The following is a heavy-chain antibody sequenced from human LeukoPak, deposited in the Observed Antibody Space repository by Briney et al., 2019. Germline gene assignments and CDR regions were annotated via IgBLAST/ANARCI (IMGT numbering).Heavy chain of an antibody. CDR3: AKSSGYSYDTHFDY. J-gene: IGHJ4*02. CDR1: GFTFSSYA. CDR2: ISGSGGST. V-gene: IGHV3-23*01. D-gene: IGHD5-18*01. Sequence: GGSLRLSCAASGFTFSSYAMSWVRQAPGKGLEWVSAISGSGGSTYYADSVKGRFTISRDNSKNTLYLQVNSLRAEDTAVYYCAKSSGYSYDTHFDYWGQGTLVTVSS.